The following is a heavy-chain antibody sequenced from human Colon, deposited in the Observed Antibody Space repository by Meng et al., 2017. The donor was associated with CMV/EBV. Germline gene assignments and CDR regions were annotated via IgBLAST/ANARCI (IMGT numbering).Heavy chain of an antibody. J-gene: IGHJ6*02. D-gene: IGHD2/OR15-2a*01. CDR3: AKEVIGADLAFYYHGMDV. CDR1: GYTLINYY. Sequence: ASVTASCNASGYTLINYYMYWVRQASGQGLEWMGMINPRGGGTSYAQKFQGRVTMTRDTSTTTFYMELSSLRSDDTAVYYCAKEVIGADLAFYYHGMDVWGQGTTVTVSS. V-gene: IGHV1-46*01. CDR2: INPRGGGT.